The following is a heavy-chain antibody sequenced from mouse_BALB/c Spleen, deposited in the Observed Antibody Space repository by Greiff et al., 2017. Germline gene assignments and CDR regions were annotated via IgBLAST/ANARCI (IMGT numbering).Heavy chain of an antibody. J-gene: IGHJ1*01. CDR2: IYPGNSDT. D-gene: IGHD1-1*01. CDR3: TRWGVSGSYWYFDV. CDR1: GYTFTSYW. Sequence: EVQLQQSGTVLARPGASVKMSCKASGYTFTSYWMHWVKQRPGQGLEWIGAIYPGNSDTSYNQKFKGKAKLTAVTSTSTAYMELSSLTNEDSAVYYCTRWGVSGSYWYFDVWGAGTTVTVSS. V-gene: IGHV1-5*01.